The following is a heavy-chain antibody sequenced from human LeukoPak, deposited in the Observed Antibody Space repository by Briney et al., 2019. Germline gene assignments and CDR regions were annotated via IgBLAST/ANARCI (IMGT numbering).Heavy chain of an antibody. CDR1: GYIFTSYW. CDR3: ARLRYCSSTSCSSHPFDY. CDR2: IYPGDSDT. V-gene: IGHV5-51*01. Sequence: GESLKISCKGSGYIFTSYWIGWVRQMPGKGLEWMGIIYPGDSDTRYSPSFQGQVTISADKSISTAYLQWSSLKASDTAMYYCARLRYCSSTSCSSHPFDYWGQGTLVTVSS. D-gene: IGHD2-2*01. J-gene: IGHJ4*02.